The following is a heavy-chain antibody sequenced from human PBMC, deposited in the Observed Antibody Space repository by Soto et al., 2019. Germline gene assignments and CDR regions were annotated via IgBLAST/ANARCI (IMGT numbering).Heavy chain of an antibody. CDR2: ISYDGSNK. CDR1: GFTFSSYA. CDR3: ARDAPPGGVMEWLVPSD. V-gene: IGHV3-30-3*01. D-gene: IGHD6-19*01. J-gene: IGHJ4*02. Sequence: TGGSLRLSCAASGFTFSSYAMHWVRQAPGKGLEWVAVISYDGSNKYYADSVKGRFTISRDNSKNTLYLQMNSLRAEDTAVYYCARDAPPGGVMEWLVPSDWGQGTLVTVSS.